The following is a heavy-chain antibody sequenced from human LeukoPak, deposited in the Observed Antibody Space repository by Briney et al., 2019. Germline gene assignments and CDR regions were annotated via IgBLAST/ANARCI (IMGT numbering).Heavy chain of an antibody. J-gene: IGHJ4*02. CDR2: INPSGGSA. D-gene: IGHD4-23*01. CDR3: ARDAHDYGGNSPPPRYYFDY. V-gene: IGHV1-46*03. Sequence: GAPVKVSCKASGYTFTSYYMHWVRQAPGQGLEWMGIINPSGGSASYAQKFQGRVTMTRDTSTSTIYMELSSLRSEDTAVYYCARDAHDYGGNSPPPRYYFDYWGQGTLVTVSS. CDR1: GYTFTSYY.